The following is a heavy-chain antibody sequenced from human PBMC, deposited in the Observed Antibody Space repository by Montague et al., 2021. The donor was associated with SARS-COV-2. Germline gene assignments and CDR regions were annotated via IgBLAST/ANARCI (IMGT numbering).Heavy chain of an antibody. J-gene: IGHJ4*02. CDR2: INHSGST. CDR3: VVVPLGPRGRGFDY. CDR1: GGSFSGYY. V-gene: IGHV4-34*01. Sequence: SETLSLTCTVSGGSFSGYYWNWIRQPPGKGLEWIGEINHSGSTNYNPSLKSRVTISVDTSKNQFSLKLSSVTAADTAVYYCVVVPLGPRGRGFDYWGQGTLVTASS. D-gene: IGHD2-15*01.